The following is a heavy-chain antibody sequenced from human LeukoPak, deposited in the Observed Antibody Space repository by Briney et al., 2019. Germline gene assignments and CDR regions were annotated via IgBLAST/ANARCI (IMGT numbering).Heavy chain of an antibody. D-gene: IGHD5-12*01. V-gene: IGHV3-30*18. CDR2: ISYDGHNE. Sequence: GKSLRLSCAASGFTFSGYGMHWVRQAPGKGLEWVAVISYDGHNEYYGDSVKGRFTISRDNSKNTVSLQMDSLRAEDTGIYYCAKGVGYGGMDVSGQGTTVTVSS. CDR1: GFTFSGYG. J-gene: IGHJ6*02. CDR3: AKGVGYGGMDV.